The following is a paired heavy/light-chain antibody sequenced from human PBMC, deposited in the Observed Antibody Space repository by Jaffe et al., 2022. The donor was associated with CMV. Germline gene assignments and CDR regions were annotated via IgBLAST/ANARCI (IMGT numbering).Light chain of an antibody. CDR3: GTWHSSLSAGI. J-gene: IGLJ2*01. Sequence: QSVLTQPPSVSAAPGQRVTISCSGSSSNIGSNYVSWYQQLPGTAPKLLIYEDNKRPSGIPDRFSGSKSGTSATLGITGLQTGDEADYYCGTWHSSLSAGIFGGGTKLTVL. CDR1: SSNIGSNY. V-gene: IGLV1-51*02. CDR2: EDN.
Heavy chain of an antibody. Sequence: QVQLVESGGGVVQPGRSLRLSCAASGFTFGFIGMHWVRQAPGQGLEWVAVIWPDGSEKYYAESVKGRFTISRDNFKNMVYLQMNSLRAEDTAVYFCVRHYSGWDYWGQGTLVTVSS. J-gene: IGHJ4*02. CDR2: IWPDGSEK. D-gene: IGHD5-12*01. CDR3: VRHYSGWDY. V-gene: IGHV3-33*08. CDR1: GFTFGFIG.